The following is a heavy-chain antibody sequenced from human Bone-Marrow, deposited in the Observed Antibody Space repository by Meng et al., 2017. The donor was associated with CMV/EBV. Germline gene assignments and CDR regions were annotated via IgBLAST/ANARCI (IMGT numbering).Heavy chain of an antibody. Sequence: ASVKVSCKASGYTFTSYDINWVRQATGQGLEGMGWMNPNSGNTGYAQKFQGRVTMTRNTSISTAYMELSSLRSEDTAVYYCARLDIVVVPARNEYYYYYGMDVWGQGTTVTVSS. CDR1: GYTFTSYD. J-gene: IGHJ6*02. D-gene: IGHD2-2*03. V-gene: IGHV1-8*01. CDR2: MNPNSGNT. CDR3: ARLDIVVVPARNEYYYYYGMDV.